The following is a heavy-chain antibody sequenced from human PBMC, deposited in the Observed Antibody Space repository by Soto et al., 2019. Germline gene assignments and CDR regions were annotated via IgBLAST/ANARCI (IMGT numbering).Heavy chain of an antibody. CDR2: ISGGSRTI. D-gene: IGHD1-1*01. V-gene: IGHV3-48*02. Sequence: SVLTFSRSGMHSVRQAPGKGLEWVSYISGGSRTIYYADSVKGRFTISRDNAKNSLYLQMNGLRDGDTAVYYCARDQRNARSNDAFDIWGQGTMVTV. CDR1: VLTFSRSG. CDR3: ARDQRNARSNDAFDI. J-gene: IGHJ3*02.